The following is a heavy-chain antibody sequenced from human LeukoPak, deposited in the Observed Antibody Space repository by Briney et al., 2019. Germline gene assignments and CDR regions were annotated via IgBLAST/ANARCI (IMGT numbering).Heavy chain of an antibody. CDR3: ARDSSVCSSTSCYRSFGY. J-gene: IGHJ4*02. CDR2: ISAYNGNT. Sequence: ASVKVSCKASGYTFTSYGISWVRQAPGQGLEWMGWISAYNGNTNYAQKLRGRVTMTTDTSTSTAYMELRSLRSDDTAVYYCARDSSVCSSTSCYRSFGYWGQGTLVTVSS. V-gene: IGHV1-18*01. CDR1: GYTFTSYG. D-gene: IGHD2-2*01.